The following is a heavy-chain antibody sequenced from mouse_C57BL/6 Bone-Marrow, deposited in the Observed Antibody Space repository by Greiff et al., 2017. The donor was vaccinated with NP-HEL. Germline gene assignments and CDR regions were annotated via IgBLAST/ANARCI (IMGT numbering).Heavy chain of an antibody. CDR3: TRDRQTAQTWYFDV. J-gene: IGHJ1*03. CDR1: GFTFSSYA. D-gene: IGHD3-2*02. V-gene: IGHV5-9-1*02. Sequence: DVMLVESGEGLVKPGGSLKLSCAASGFTFSSYAMSWVRQTPEKRLEWVAYISSGGDYIYYADTVKGRFTISRDNARNTLYLQMSSLKSEDTAMCYCTRDRQTAQTWYFDVWGTGTTVTVSS. CDR2: ISSGGDYI.